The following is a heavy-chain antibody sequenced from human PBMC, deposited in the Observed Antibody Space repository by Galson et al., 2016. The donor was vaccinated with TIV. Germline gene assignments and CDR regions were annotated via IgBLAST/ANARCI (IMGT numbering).Heavy chain of an antibody. CDR3: TKDPVSVAGLYGIDD. V-gene: IGHV3-23*01. CDR1: GFTFSNFA. J-gene: IGHJ6*02. Sequence: SLRLSCAASGFTFSNFAMNWVRQAPGKGLEWVSSISGSGRATDYAASVKGRFTISRDTSKRTLYLQMNSLRAEDTAVYYCTKDPVSVAGLYGIDDWGQGTTVTVSS. D-gene: IGHD6-25*01. CDR2: ISGSGRAT.